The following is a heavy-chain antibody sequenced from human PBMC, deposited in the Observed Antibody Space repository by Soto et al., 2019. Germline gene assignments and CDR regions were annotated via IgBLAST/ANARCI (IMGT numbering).Heavy chain of an antibody. CDR1: GYTFTSYY. Sequence: QVQLVQSGAEVKEPGASVKLSCKTSGYTFTSYYIHWVRQAPGQGLEWMAIINPSDGDTGYTQKFQGRVAVTRDMSTSTVYLDLSSLKSEDTAVYYCAVNAFDFWGQGTMVTVSS. J-gene: IGHJ3*01. V-gene: IGHV1-46*01. CDR2: INPSDGDT. CDR3: AVNAFDF.